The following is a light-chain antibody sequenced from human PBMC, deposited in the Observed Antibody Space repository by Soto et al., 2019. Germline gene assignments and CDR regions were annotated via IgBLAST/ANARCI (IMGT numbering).Light chain of an antibody. V-gene: IGLV2-14*01. CDR1: SSDVGGHNY. Sequence: QSALTQPASVSGSPGQSITISCTGTSSDVGGHNYVSWYQQHPGTAPKLMIYEVTNRPSGVSNRFSGSKSGNTASLTISGLQAEDEADYYCAAWDGSLNGALFGGGTKLTVL. J-gene: IGLJ2*01. CDR2: EVT. CDR3: AAWDGSLNGAL.